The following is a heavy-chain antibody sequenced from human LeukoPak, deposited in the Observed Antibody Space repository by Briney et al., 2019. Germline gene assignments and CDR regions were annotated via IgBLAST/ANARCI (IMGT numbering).Heavy chain of an antibody. CDR2: ISWNSGNI. Sequence: LGGSLRLSCAASGFTFADYAMHWVRQTPGKGLEWVSGISWNSGNIDYADSVKGRFTISRDNAKNSLYLQMNSLRAEDTALYYCAKGRGYNYGYIFGYFDYWGQGTLVTVSS. V-gene: IGHV3-9*01. J-gene: IGHJ4*02. D-gene: IGHD5-18*01. CDR1: GFTFADYA. CDR3: AKGRGYNYGYIFGYFDY.